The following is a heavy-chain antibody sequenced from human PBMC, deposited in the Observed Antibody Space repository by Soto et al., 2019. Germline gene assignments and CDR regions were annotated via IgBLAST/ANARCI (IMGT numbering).Heavy chain of an antibody. D-gene: IGHD3-10*01. CDR3: ARGPTDNYYGSGTQTGRYFDY. Sequence: SETLSLTCAVYGGSFSGYYWSWIRQPPGKGLEWIGEINHSGSTNYNPSLKSRVTISVDTSKNQFSLKLSSVTAADTAVYYCARGPTDNYYGSGTQTGRYFDYWGQGTLVTVSS. V-gene: IGHV4-34*01. J-gene: IGHJ4*02. CDR1: GGSFSGYY. CDR2: INHSGST.